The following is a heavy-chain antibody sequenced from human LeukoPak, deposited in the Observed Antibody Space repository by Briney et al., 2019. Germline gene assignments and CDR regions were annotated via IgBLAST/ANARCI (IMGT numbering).Heavy chain of an antibody. Sequence: GASVEVSCKASGGTFSSYAISWVRQAPGQGLEWMGRIIPILGIANYAQKFQGRVTITADKSTSTAYMELSSLRSEDTAVYYCASGESGHFDYWGQGTLVTVSS. CDR2: IIPILGIA. V-gene: IGHV1-69*04. CDR3: ASGESGHFDY. CDR1: GGTFSSYA. D-gene: IGHD3-10*01. J-gene: IGHJ4*02.